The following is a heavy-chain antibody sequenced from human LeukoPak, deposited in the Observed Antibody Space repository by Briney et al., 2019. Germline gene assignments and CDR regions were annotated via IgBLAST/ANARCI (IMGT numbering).Heavy chain of an antibody. CDR2: IYYSGST. J-gene: IGHJ3*02. D-gene: IGHD3-22*01. CDR3: ASLDTSGYPNAFDI. Sequence: LSETLSLTCTVSGGSISISSYFWVWIRQPPGKGLEWIGTIYYSGSTHYNPSLNSRVTISVDTSKNQFSLQLSSVTAADTAVYYCASLDTSGYPNAFDIWGQGTLVTVSS. V-gene: IGHV4-39*01. CDR1: GGSISISSYF.